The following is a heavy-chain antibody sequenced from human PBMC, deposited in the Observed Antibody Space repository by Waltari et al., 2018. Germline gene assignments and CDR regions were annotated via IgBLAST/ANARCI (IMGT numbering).Heavy chain of an antibody. V-gene: IGHV3-66*01. CDR1: GFTVSSNY. CDR2: IYSNGNT. D-gene: IGHD3-10*01. J-gene: IGHJ3*02. CDR3: ARDATYYYGSGSSSSDAFDI. Sequence: EVQLVESGGGLVQPGGSLRLSCAASGFTVSSNYLSWVRQAPGKGLEWVSVIYSNGNTYYADSVKGRFTTSRDNSKNTLYLQMNSLRAEDTAVYYCARDATYYYGSGSSSSDAFDIWGQGTMVTVSS.